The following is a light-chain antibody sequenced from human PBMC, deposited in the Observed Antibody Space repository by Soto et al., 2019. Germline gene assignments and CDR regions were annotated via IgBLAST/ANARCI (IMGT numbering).Light chain of an antibody. CDR1: QSIRSF. CDR2: DAS. V-gene: IGKV3-11*01. J-gene: IGKJ1*01. CDR3: QQRYSGWA. Sequence: EIVLTQSPATLSLSPGEGATLSCRASQSIRSFLAWYQQKPGQAPRLLIYDASNRATGIPARFSGSGSGTDFTLTISSLEPEDFAVYYSQQRYSGWAFGQGTKVEIK.